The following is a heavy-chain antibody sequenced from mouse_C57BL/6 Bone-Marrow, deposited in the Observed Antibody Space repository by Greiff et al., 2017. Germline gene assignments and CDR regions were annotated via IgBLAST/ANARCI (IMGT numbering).Heavy chain of an antibody. CDR1: GYTFTSYG. D-gene: IGHD2-3*01. Sequence: VKLQESGAELARPGASVKLSCKASGYTFTSYGISWVKQRTGQGLEWIGEIYPRSGNTYYNEKFKGKATLTADKSSSTAYMELRSLTSEDSAVYYCARDGYCDAMDYWGQGTSVTVSS. V-gene: IGHV1-81*01. CDR2: IYPRSGNT. CDR3: ARDGYCDAMDY. J-gene: IGHJ4*01.